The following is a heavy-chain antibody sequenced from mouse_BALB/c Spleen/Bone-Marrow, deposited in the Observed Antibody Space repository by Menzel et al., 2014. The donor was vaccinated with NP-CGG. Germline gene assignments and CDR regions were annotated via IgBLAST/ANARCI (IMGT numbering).Heavy chain of an antibody. CDR1: GYTFIDYY. CDR3: ARSRAMDY. CDR2: INPNNGNT. Sequence: EVQLQESGSDLVKPGASVKMSCKASGYTFIDYYMKWVKQSHGKRLEWIGDINPNNGNTFYNQKFKGKASLTVDKSSTTAYMQLNSLPSEDSAVYYCARSRAMDYWGQGTSVTVSS. V-gene: IGHV1-26*01. J-gene: IGHJ4*01.